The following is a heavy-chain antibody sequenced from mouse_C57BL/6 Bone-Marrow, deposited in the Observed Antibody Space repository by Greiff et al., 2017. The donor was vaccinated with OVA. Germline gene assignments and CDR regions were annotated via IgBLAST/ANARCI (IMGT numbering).Heavy chain of an antibody. V-gene: IGHV1-19*01. CDR2: INPYNGGT. D-gene: IGHD2-3*01. CDR1: GYTFTDYY. J-gene: IGHJ2*01. CDR3: ARRGYYPFDY. Sequence: VQLQQSGPVLVKPGASVKMSCKASGYTFTDYYMNWVKQSHGKSLEWIGVINPYNGGTSYNQKFKGKATLTVDKSYSTAYMELNSLTSEDSAVYYCARRGYYPFDYWGQGTTLTVSS.